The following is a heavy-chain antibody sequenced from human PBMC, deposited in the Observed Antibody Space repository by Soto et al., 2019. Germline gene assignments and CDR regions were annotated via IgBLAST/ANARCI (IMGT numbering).Heavy chain of an antibody. J-gene: IGHJ5*02. V-gene: IGHV4-39*01. CDR2: IYYSGST. CDR3: ARHIPITIFGVVLGKPFDP. CDR1: GGSISSSSYY. Sequence: QLQLQESGPGLVKPSETLSLTCTVSGGSISSSSYYWGWIRQPPGKGLEWIGSIYYSGSTYYNPSLKSRVTISLDTSKNQFSLKLSSVTAADTAVYYCARHIPITIFGVVLGKPFDPWGQGTLVTVSS. D-gene: IGHD3-3*01.